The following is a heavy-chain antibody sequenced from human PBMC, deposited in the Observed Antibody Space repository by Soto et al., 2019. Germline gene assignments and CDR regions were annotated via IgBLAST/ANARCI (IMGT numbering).Heavy chain of an antibody. CDR2: ISGSGGST. CDR1: GFTSSSYA. J-gene: IGHJ3*02. Sequence: EVQLLESGGGLVQPGGSLRLSCAASGFTSSSYAMSWVHQAPGKGLEWVSGISGSGGSTYYADSVKGRFTISRDNSKNTPYLQMNSLRAEDTAVYYCAKDRTITMIVVPHAFDIWGQGTMVTVSS. CDR3: AKDRTITMIVVPHAFDI. V-gene: IGHV3-23*01. D-gene: IGHD3-22*01.